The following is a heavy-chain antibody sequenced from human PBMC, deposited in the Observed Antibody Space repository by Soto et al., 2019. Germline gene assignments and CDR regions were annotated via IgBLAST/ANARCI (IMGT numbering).Heavy chain of an antibody. Sequence: EVQLLESGGGLVQPGGSLRRSCAASGFTFSSYAMSWVRQAPGKGLEWVSAISGSGGSTYYADSGKGRFTISRDNSKNSRVLQSNSLTAEDTAVYYCANGFRAGPYGDYLPGSWGRGTLVTVSS. V-gene: IGHV3-23*01. CDR1: GFTFSSYA. CDR2: ISGSGGST. J-gene: IGHJ5*02. D-gene: IGHD4-17*01. CDR3: ANGFRAGPYGDYLPGS.